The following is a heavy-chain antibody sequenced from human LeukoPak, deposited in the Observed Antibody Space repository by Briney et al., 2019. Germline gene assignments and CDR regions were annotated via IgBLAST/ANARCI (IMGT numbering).Heavy chain of an antibody. CDR3: TRGSGSLGAFDI. Sequence: GGSLRLSCAASGFIFRNAWMNWVRQAPGKGLEWVGRIKSKTDGGTTDYAAPVKGRFTISRDDSKNTLYLQMNSLKTEDTAVYYCTRGSGSLGAFDIWGQGTMVTVSS. V-gene: IGHV3-15*01. CDR1: GFIFRNAW. D-gene: IGHD1-26*01. CDR2: IKSKTDGGTT. J-gene: IGHJ3*02.